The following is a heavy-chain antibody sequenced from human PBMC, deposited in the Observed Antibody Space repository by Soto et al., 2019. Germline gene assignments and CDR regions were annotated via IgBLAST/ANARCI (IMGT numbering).Heavy chain of an antibody. CDR3: AKDRMSGGSYTSDS. V-gene: IGHV3-23*01. D-gene: IGHD2-15*01. J-gene: IGHJ4*02. CDR1: GLIFSSYA. Sequence: EVQLLESGGNLVQPGGSLRLSCEVSGLIFSSYAMGWVRQAPGKGLEWVSTISGRGSGKYYADSLKGRFTISRNNPKKTLYLQMNSRRAEDTAIYYGAKDRMSGGSYTSDSWGQGTPVTVSS. CDR2: ISGRGSGK.